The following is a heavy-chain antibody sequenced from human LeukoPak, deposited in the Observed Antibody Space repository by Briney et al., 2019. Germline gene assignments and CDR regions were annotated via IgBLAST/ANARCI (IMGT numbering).Heavy chain of an antibody. CDR1: GFTFSSYS. J-gene: IGHJ4*02. V-gene: IGHV3-21*01. CDR3: ARVIQYSSSWNY. Sequence: TGGSLKLSCAASGFTFSSYSMNWVRQAPGKGLEWVSSISSSSSYIYYADSVKGRFTISRDNAKNSLYLQMNSLRAEDTAVYYCARVIQYSSSWNYWGQGTLVTVSS. CDR2: ISSSSSYI. D-gene: IGHD6-13*01.